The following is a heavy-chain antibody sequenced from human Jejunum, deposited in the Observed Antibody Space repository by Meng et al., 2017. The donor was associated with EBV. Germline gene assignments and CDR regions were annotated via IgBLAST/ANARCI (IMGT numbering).Heavy chain of an antibody. V-gene: IGHV2-5*02. J-gene: IGHJ5*02. CDR3: ARRLNLAYSPGRYNCLDP. Sequence: INLKESGPTLVEPIQTLTLTCTFSGFSRTTSGVGVVWIRQPPGKALEWLALIYWDDEKHYSPSLKSRLTMTKDTSKSQVVLTMTNMDPVDTATYYCARRLNLAYSPGRYNCLDPWGHGHLVTVSS. D-gene: IGHD3-10*01. CDR2: IYWDDEK. CDR1: GFSRTTSGVG.